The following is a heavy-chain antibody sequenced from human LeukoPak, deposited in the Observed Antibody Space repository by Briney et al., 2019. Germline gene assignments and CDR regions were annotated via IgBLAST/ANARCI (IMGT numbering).Heavy chain of an antibody. CDR3: ARVGRYCSGGSCYEGFDY. D-gene: IGHD2-15*01. CDR1: GGSISSYY. V-gene: IGHV4-59*01. Sequence: SETLSLTCTVSGGSISSYYWSWIRQPPGKGLEWIGYIYYSGSANYNPSLKSRVTISVDTSQNQFSLKLSSVTAADTAVYYCARVGRYCSGGSCYEGFDYWGQGTLVTVSS. CDR2: IYYSGSA. J-gene: IGHJ4*02.